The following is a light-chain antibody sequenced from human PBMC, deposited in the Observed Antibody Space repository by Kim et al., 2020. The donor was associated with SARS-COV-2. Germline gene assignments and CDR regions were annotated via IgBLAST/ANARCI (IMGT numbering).Light chain of an antibody. CDR3: QQYGSSPPYT. CDR2: GAS. J-gene: IGKJ2*01. Sequence: EIVLTQSPGTLSLSPGERATLSCRASQSVSSSYLAWYQQKPGQAPRLLIYGASSRATGIPDRFSGSGSGTDFTLTISRLEPEDFAVYYCQQYGSSPPYTVGQGTKLVI. V-gene: IGKV3-20*01. CDR1: QSVSSSY.